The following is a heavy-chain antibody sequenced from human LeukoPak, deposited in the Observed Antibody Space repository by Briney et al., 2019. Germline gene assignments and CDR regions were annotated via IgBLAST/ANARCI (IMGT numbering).Heavy chain of an antibody. CDR3: ARVRPFAFVVVPAAPRIRAFDI. Sequence: GGSLRLSCAASGFAFRSYYMSWFRRAPGKGLEWVANINQDGSEKFYAGSVKGRFTISRDNAKNSLYLQMNSLRAEDTAVYYCARVRPFAFVVVPAAPRIRAFDIWGQGTMVTVSS. V-gene: IGHV3-7*01. CDR1: GFAFRSYY. D-gene: IGHD2-2*01. CDR2: INQDGSEK. J-gene: IGHJ3*02.